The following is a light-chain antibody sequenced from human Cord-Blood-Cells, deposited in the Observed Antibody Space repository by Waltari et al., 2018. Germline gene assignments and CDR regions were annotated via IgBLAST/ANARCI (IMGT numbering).Light chain of an antibody. J-gene: IGLJ3*02. V-gene: IGLV2-11*01. CDR2: DDS. Sequence: QSALTQPRSVSGSPGQSVTISCTGTSSDVGGYNYVSWYQQHPGKAPKLIIYDDSTRPSGVPDRFSGSKSGNTASLTISGLQAEDEADYYCCSYAGSYTLVFGGGTKLTVL. CDR1: SSDVGGYNY. CDR3: CSYAGSYTLV.